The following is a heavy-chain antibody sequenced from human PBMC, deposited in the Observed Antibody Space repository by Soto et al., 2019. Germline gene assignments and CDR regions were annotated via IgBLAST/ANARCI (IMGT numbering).Heavy chain of an antibody. CDR3: ASRHRSGGSCHSPGFDS. CDR1: GASLSSISYY. D-gene: IGHD2-15*01. J-gene: IGHJ4*02. V-gene: IGHV4-39*01. CDR2: IFFTGNI. Sequence: KPSETLSLTCTVSGASLSSISYYWGWIRQPPGKGLEWVGSIFFTGNIYYNPSLKSRVTISVDTSRNQFSLMVNSVTAADTAVYYCASRHRSGGSCHSPGFDSWGQGALVTVSS.